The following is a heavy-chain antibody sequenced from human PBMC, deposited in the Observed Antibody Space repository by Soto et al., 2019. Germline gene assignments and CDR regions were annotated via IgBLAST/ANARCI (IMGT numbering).Heavy chain of an antibody. CDR3: ARDRVVVPAADYYYYYGMDV. V-gene: IGHV3-21*01. CDR1: GFTFSSYS. J-gene: IGHJ6*02. D-gene: IGHD2-2*01. Sequence: EVQLVESGGGLVKPGGSLRLSCAASGFTFSSYSMNWVRQAPGKGLEWVSSISSSSSYIYYADSVKGRFTISRDNAKNSLYLQMNSLRAEDTAVYYCARDRVVVPAADYYYYYGMDVWGQGTTVTVSS. CDR2: ISSSSSYI.